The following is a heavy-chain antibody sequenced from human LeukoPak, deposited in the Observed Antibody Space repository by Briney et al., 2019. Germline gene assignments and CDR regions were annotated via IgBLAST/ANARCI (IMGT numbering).Heavy chain of an antibody. D-gene: IGHD3-22*01. Sequence: GGSLRLSCAASGFTFRTYGMHWVRQAPGKGLEWVAIIYYDGGNKYYTDSVKGRFTISRDNAKNTLYLQMNSLRAEDTAVYYCARVRYSYDSSGIDYWGQGTLVTVSS. CDR1: GFTFRTYG. CDR3: ARVRYSYDSSGIDY. CDR2: IYYDGGNK. J-gene: IGHJ4*02. V-gene: IGHV3-33*01.